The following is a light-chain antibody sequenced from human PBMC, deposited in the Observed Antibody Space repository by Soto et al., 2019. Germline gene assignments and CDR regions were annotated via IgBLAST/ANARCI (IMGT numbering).Light chain of an antibody. J-gene: IGKJ4*01. V-gene: IGKV3-11*01. CDR2: DSS. CDR1: LTISNS. Sequence: EIALTQSPATLSLSPGERATLSCRASLTISNSLAWYQEKPGQAPRLLIYDSSNRATGIPPRFSGSGSGTDFTLTISSLEPEDFAVYYCQQRNSWPPPTFGGGTRVEI. CDR3: QQRNSWPPPT.